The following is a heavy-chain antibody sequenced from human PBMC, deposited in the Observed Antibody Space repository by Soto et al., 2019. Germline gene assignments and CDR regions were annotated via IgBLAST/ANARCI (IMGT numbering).Heavy chain of an antibody. D-gene: IGHD4-4*01. Sequence: EVQLVESGGGLVQPGGSLRLSCAASGFTFSSYSLNWVRQAPGKGLEWVSYISSGSSTILYADSVRGRFTISRDNAKNSLHLPMDSLRAENTAVYYCARDLIYSFDYWGQGTLVTVSS. V-gene: IGHV3-48*01. CDR1: GFTFSSYS. CDR2: ISSGSSTI. CDR3: ARDLIYSFDY. J-gene: IGHJ4*02.